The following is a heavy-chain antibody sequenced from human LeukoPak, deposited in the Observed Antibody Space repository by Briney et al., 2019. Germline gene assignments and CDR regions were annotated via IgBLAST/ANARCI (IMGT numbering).Heavy chain of an antibody. CDR2: IKQDGSEK. V-gene: IGHV3-7*01. Sequence: PGGSLRLSCAASGFTFDDYGMSWVRQAPGKGLEWVANIKQDGSEKYYVDSVKGRFTISRDNAKNSLYLQMNSLRAEDTAVYYCARMPAYYYYMDVWGKGTTVTVSS. CDR3: ARMPAYYYYMDV. D-gene: IGHD2-2*01. J-gene: IGHJ6*03. CDR1: GFTFDDYG.